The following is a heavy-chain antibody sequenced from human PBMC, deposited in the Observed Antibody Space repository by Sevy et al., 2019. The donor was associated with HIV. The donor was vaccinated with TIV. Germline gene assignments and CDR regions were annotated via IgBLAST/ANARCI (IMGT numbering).Heavy chain of an antibody. CDR2: IYNRGNTDYNT. J-gene: IGHJ4*02. CDR3: ARAVFSTSGTYYFDY. D-gene: IGHD5-12*01. CDR1: GASITTNY. V-gene: IGHV4-4*07. Sequence: SETLSLTCIVSGASITTNYWSWIRQPAGKGLELIGRIYNRGNTDYNTNYNPSLGSRVSMSIDTSKNQCSLNLSSVTVAETAVYYCARAVFSTSGTYYFDYWGQGTLVTVSS.